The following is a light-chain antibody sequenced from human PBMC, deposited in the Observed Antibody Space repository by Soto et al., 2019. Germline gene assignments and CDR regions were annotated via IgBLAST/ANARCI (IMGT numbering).Light chain of an antibody. Sequence: EIVMTQSPATLSVSPGERATLSCRASQSVSSNLAWYQQKPGQAPRLLIYGASTRATGIPARFSGSGPGTEFTHTISSLQSEDFAVYYCQQYNNWPPGTFGQGTKVEIK. CDR3: QQYNNWPPGT. CDR1: QSVSSN. J-gene: IGKJ1*01. CDR2: GAS. V-gene: IGKV3-15*01.